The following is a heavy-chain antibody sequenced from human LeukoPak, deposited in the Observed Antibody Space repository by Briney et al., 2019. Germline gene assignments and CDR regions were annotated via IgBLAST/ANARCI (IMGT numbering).Heavy chain of an antibody. J-gene: IGHJ4*02. Sequence: SETLSLTCTVSGGSISSYYWSWIRQPPGKGLEWIGYIYYSGSTNYNPSLKSRVTILVDTSKNQFSLKLSSVTAADTAVYYCARFSSGSGANHEFDYWGQGTLVTVSS. V-gene: IGHV4-59*01. D-gene: IGHD6-19*01. CDR2: IYYSGST. CDR1: GGSISSYY. CDR3: ARFSSGSGANHEFDY.